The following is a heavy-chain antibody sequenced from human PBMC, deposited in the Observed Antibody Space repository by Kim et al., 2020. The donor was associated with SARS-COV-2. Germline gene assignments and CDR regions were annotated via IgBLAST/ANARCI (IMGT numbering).Heavy chain of an antibody. V-gene: IGHV3-11*04. Sequence: GGSLRLSCEASGFAFSDSYMNWIRQAPGKGLEWLSYINHTSNTKYYADSVRGRFTISRDNAKNSLSLQMNSLRAEDTAVYYCAEAVGYGNVYALVDSWG. CDR1: GFAFSDSY. CDR2: INHTSNTK. CDR3: AEAVGYGNVYALVDS. D-gene: IGHD2-2*01. J-gene: IGHJ5*01.